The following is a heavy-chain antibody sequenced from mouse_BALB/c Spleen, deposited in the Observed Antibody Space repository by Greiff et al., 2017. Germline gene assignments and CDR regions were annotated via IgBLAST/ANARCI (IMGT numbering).Heavy chain of an antibody. D-gene: IGHD1-2*01. Sequence: EVKLMESGPGLVKPSQSLSLTCSVTGYSITSGYYWHWIRQFPGNKLEWMGYIRYDGSNNYNPSLKNRISITRDSSKNQFFLKLNSVTTEDTATYYCARGPPNSLRAWFAYWGQGTLVTVSA. J-gene: IGHJ3*01. CDR2: IRYDGSN. V-gene: IGHV3-6*02. CDR1: GYSITSGYY. CDR3: ARGPPNSLRAWFAY.